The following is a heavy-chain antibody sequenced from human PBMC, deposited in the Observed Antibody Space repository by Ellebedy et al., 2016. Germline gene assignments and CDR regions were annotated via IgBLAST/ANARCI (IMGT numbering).Heavy chain of an antibody. Sequence: GESLKISCAASGFTFSSYSMNWVRQAPGKGLEWVSSISSDLLHIDYTDSVKGRFTISRDNSKNTLYLQMNSLRAEDTAVYYCARGVGSGWFDPWGQGTLVTVSS. CDR1: GFTFSSYS. J-gene: IGHJ5*02. D-gene: IGHD2-15*01. CDR2: ISSDLLHI. V-gene: IGHV3-21*04. CDR3: ARGVGSGWFDP.